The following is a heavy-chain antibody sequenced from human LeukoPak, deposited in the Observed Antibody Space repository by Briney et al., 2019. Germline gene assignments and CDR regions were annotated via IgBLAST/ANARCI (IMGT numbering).Heavy chain of an antibody. Sequence: SETLSLTCAVYGGSFSGYYWSWIRQPPGKGLECIGEINHSGSTNYNPALKSRVTISVDTSKNQFSLKLSSVTAADTAVYYCARDKKYYYDSSGYYYIHFDYWGQGTLVTVSS. CDR2: INHSGST. D-gene: IGHD3-22*01. CDR1: GGSFSGYY. CDR3: ARDKKYYYDSSGYYYIHFDY. J-gene: IGHJ4*02. V-gene: IGHV4-34*01.